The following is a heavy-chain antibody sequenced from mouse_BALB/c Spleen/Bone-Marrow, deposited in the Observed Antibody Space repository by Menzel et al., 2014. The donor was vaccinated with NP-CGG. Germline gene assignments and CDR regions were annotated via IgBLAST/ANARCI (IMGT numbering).Heavy chain of an antibody. Sequence: EVKLVESGGGIVQPGGSRKLSCAASGFTFSSFGMHWVRQAPGKGLEWVAYISNGSSTIYYADTVKGRFTISRDNPKNTLFLQMTSLRSEDTAMYYCARKGAMITHYYAMDYWGQGTSVTVSS. V-gene: IGHV5-17*02. CDR3: ARKGAMITHYYAMDY. D-gene: IGHD2-4*01. J-gene: IGHJ4*01. CDR1: GFTFSSFG. CDR2: ISNGSSTI.